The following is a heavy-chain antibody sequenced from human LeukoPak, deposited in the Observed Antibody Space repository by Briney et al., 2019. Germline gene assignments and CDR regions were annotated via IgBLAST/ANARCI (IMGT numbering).Heavy chain of an antibody. Sequence: ASVKVSCKVSGYTLTELSMHWLRQAPGKGLEWMGGFDPEDGETIYAQKFQGRVTMTEDTSTDTAYMELSSLRSEDTAVYYCATHLLVGYNAFDIWGQGTMVTVSS. CDR3: ATHLLVGYNAFDI. D-gene: IGHD1-26*01. CDR2: FDPEDGET. J-gene: IGHJ3*02. CDR1: GYTLTELS. V-gene: IGHV1-24*01.